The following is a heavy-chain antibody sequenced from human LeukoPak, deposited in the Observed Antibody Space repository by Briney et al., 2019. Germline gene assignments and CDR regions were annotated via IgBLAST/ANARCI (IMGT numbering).Heavy chain of an antibody. D-gene: IGHD3-9*01. J-gene: IGHJ4*02. V-gene: IGHV4-39*07. CDR2: IYYSGST. Sequence: SETLSLTCTVSGGSISSYYWGWIRQPPGKGLEWIGSIYYSGSTYYNPSLKSRVTISVDTSKNQFSLKLSSVTAADTAVYYCARDHGRMRDILTGVDYWGQGTLVTVSS. CDR3: ARDHGRMRDILTGVDY. CDR1: GGSISSYY.